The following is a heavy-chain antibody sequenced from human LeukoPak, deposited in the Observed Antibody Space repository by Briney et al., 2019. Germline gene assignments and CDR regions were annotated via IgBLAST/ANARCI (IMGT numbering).Heavy chain of an antibody. J-gene: IGHJ6*02. CDR1: GFTFDDYA. V-gene: IGHV3-9*01. D-gene: IGHD6-19*01. CDR3: AKDTGSGYYYYGMDV. Sequence: GGSLRLSCAASGFTFDDYAMHWVRQAPGKGLEWVSGISWNSGSIGYADSVKGRFTISRDNAKNSLYLQMNSLRAEDTALYYCAKDTGSGYYYYGMDVWGQGTTVTVSS. CDR2: ISWNSGSI.